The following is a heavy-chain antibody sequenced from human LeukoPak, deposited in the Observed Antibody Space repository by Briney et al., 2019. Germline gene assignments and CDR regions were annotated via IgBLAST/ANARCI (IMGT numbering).Heavy chain of an antibody. CDR1: GGSFSDYY. J-gene: IGHJ5*02. V-gene: IGHV4-34*01. D-gene: IGHD6-13*01. CDR3: ARKQGGQLVNTRRWFDP. Sequence: SETLSLTCAVYGGSFSDYYWSWIRQSPGKGLEWIGEINHSGSTYYNPSLKSRVTISLDTSKSQFSLKLTSVTAADTAVYYCARKQGGQLVNTRRWFDPWGQGTLVTVSS. CDR2: INHSGST.